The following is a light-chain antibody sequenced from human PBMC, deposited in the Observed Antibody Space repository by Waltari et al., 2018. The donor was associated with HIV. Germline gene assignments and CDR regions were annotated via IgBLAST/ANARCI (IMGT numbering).Light chain of an antibody. V-gene: IGLV2-14*01. CDR3: SSYSTRNFLM. CDR2: EVY. Sequence: QSALTQPAYVSGSPGQSITISCSGPPTDTDPLHSFSWYQHHPGNVPKRIFFEVYYRPAGVSDRFSASKSGNTASLTISDLQAEDEADYFCSSYSTRNFLMFGGGTKLTVL. CDR1: PTDTDPLHS. J-gene: IGLJ3*02.